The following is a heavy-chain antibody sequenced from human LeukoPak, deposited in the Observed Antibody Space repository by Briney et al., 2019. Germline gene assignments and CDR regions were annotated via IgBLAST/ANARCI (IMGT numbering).Heavy chain of an antibody. V-gene: IGHV3-11*04. D-gene: IGHD3-10*02. CDR3: AELGITMIGGV. Sequence: PGGSLRLSCAASGFIFSDYYMSWMRQAPGKGLECVSYISDSGTTTYYADSVKGRFTISRDNAKNSQYLQMNSLRAEDTAVYYCAELGITMIGGVWGKGTTVTISS. CDR1: GFIFSDYY. CDR2: ISDSGTTT. J-gene: IGHJ6*04.